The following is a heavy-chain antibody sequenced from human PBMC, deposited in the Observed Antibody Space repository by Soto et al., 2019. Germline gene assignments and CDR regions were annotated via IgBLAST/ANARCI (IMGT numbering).Heavy chain of an antibody. Sequence: GGSLRLSCAASGFTFSSYSMNWVRQAPGKGLEWVSSISSSSSYICYADSVKGRFTISRDNAKNSLYLQMNSLRAEDTAVYYCARLSYYYDSSGYYLEAFDIWGQGTMVTVSS. CDR3: ARLSYYYDSSGYYLEAFDI. V-gene: IGHV3-21*01. CDR2: ISSSSSYI. J-gene: IGHJ3*02. D-gene: IGHD3-22*01. CDR1: GFTFSSYS.